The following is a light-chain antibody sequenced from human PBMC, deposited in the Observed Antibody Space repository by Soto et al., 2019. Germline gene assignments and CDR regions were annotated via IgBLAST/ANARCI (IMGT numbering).Light chain of an antibody. Sequence: QSVLTQPASVSGSPGQSITISCTGTSSDVGGYNYVSWYQQHPGKAPKLIIYDVTNRPSGVSNRFSGSKSGNTASLTISGLQAEDEADYYCSSCTSSSTLEVFGTGTKVTVL. CDR1: SSDVGGYNY. J-gene: IGLJ1*01. CDR3: SSCTSSSTLEV. CDR2: DVT. V-gene: IGLV2-14*01.